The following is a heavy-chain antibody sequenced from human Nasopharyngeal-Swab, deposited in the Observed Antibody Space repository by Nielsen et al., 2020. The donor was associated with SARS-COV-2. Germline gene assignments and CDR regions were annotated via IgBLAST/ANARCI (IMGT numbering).Heavy chain of an antibody. D-gene: IGHD3-3*02. CDR3: ARAGSIFGVVMGENFDY. Sequence: WIRQPPGKGLEWVANIKQDGSEKYYVDSVKGRFTISRDNAKNSLYLQMNSLRAEDTAVYYCARAGSIFGVVMGENFDYWGQGTLVTVSS. J-gene: IGHJ4*02. CDR2: IKQDGSEK. V-gene: IGHV3-7*01.